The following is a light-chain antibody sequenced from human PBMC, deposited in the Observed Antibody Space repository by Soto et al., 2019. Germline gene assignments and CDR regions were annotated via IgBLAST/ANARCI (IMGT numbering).Light chain of an antibody. Sequence: DIQMTQSPSSLSASVGDRVSFTCQASQDISKFLNWYQHKPGQAPSLLIYDASKSQFGVPSRFSGSGSGKYFTSTNSSLQPEDKATNYGKKYDNRPFTFAPGTKVDVK. CDR2: DAS. CDR3: KKYDNRPFT. J-gene: IGKJ3*01. CDR1: QDISKF. V-gene: IGKV1-33*01.